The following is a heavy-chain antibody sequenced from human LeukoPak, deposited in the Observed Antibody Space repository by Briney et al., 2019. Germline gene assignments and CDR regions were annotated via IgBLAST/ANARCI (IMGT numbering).Heavy chain of an antibody. CDR2: ISGSGGST. D-gene: IGHD3-10*01. V-gene: IGHV3-23*01. CDR3: AKSMVRGVKAPYGMDV. Sequence: GGSLRLSCAASGFTFSSYAMSWVRQAPGKGLEWVSAISGSGGSTYYADSLKGRFTISRDNSKNTLYLQMNSLRAEDTAVYYCAKSMVRGVKAPYGMDVWGQGTTVTVSS. J-gene: IGHJ6*02. CDR1: GFTFSSYA.